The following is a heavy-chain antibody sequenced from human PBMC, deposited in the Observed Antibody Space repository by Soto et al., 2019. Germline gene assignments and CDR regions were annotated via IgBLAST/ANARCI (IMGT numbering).Heavy chain of an antibody. CDR1: GFTFSSYG. V-gene: IGHV3-30*18. Sequence: PGGSLRLSCAASGFTFSSYGMHWVRQAPGKGLEWVAVISYDGSKKYYADSVKGRFTVSRDNTKNTLYLQMNSLRAEDTAVYYCAKVSSIAARRDFDYWGQGTLVTVSS. D-gene: IGHD6-6*01. CDR2: ISYDGSKK. J-gene: IGHJ4*02. CDR3: AKVSSIAARRDFDY.